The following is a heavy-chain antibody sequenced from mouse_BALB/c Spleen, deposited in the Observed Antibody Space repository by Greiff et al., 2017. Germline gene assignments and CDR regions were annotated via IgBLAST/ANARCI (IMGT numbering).Heavy chain of an antibody. CDR1: GYTFTSYT. Sequence: VQLQQSAAELARPGASVKMSCKASGYTFTSYTMHWVKQRPGQGLEWIGYINPSSGYTEYNQKFKDKTTLTADKSSSTAYMQLSSLTSEDSAVYHCAGCLSGSFEGGGAGTRVTVSS. D-gene: IGHD1-1*01. V-gene: IGHV1-4*02. CDR2: INPSSGYT. J-gene: IGHJ1*01. CDR3: AGCLSGSFEG.